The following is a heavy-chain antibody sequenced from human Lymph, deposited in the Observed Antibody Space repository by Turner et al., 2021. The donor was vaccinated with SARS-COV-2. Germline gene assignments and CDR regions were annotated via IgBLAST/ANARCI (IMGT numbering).Heavy chain of an antibody. CDR3: AKDPGYCSSGSCYSRTYFDF. D-gene: IGHD2-15*01. V-gene: IGHV3-43*02. Sequence: GESGGGVVQPGGSLRLSCAASGFTFDDYAMHWVRQAPGKGLEWVSLISGDGGGTYYADSVKGRFTISRDNSKNSLSLQMNSLRAEDTALYYCAKDPGYCSSGSCYSRTYFDFWGQGTLVTVSA. J-gene: IGHJ4*02. CDR1: GFTFDDYA. CDR2: ISGDGGGT.